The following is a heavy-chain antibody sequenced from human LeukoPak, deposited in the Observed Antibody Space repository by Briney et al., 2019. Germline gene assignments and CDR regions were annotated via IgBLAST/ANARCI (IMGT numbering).Heavy chain of an antibody. V-gene: IGHV4-59*01. J-gene: IGHJ5*02. CDR1: GGSISSYY. D-gene: IGHD3-22*01. Sequence: SETLSLTCTVSGGSISSYYWSWIRQPPGKGLEWIGYIYYSGSTSYNPSLKSRVTISVDTSKNQFSLKLSSVTAADTAVYYCAREPNCYDSSGYHHWGQGTLVTVSS. CDR2: IYYSGST. CDR3: AREPNCYDSSGYHH.